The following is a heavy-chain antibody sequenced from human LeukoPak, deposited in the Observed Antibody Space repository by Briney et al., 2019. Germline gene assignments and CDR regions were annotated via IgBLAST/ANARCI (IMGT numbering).Heavy chain of an antibody. J-gene: IGHJ4*02. Sequence: GGSLRLSCAASGFTFSSYWMNWVRQAPGKGLEWVANIKQDGSEKYYVDSVKGRFTISRDNAKNSLYLQMNSLRAEDTAVYYCARVKSITGTNYDYWGQGTLVTVSS. CDR2: IKQDGSEK. D-gene: IGHD1-7*01. V-gene: IGHV3-7*04. CDR1: GFTFSSYW. CDR3: ARVKSITGTNYDY.